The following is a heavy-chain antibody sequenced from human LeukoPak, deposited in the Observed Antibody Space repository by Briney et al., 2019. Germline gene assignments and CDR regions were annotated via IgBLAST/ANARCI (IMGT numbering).Heavy chain of an antibody. J-gene: IGHJ3*02. D-gene: IGHD2-2*01. CDR3: ARPGVPGSSFSAFDI. V-gene: IGHV5-10-1*01. Sequence: GESLRISCKGSGYSFTSYWISWVRQMPGKGLEWTGRIDPSDSYTNYSPSFQGHVTISADKSISTAYLQWSSLKASDTAMYYCARPGVPGSSFSAFDIWGQGTVLTVSS. CDR1: GYSFTSYW. CDR2: IDPSDSYT.